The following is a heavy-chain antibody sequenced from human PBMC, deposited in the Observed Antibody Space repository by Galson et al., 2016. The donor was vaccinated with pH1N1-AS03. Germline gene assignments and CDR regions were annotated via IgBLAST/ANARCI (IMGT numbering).Heavy chain of an antibody. CDR3: AREVEDGYFFDY. Sequence: SLRLSCAASGFTFSNYWMHWVRRVPGKGLVWVSRIHSDGSSTTYADSVKGRFTISRDNAKNTLYLQMNSLRAEDTAVYYCAREVEDGYFFDYWGQGTLVTVSS. J-gene: IGHJ4*02. CDR2: IHSDGSST. D-gene: IGHD5-24*01. CDR1: GFTFSNYW. V-gene: IGHV3-74*03.